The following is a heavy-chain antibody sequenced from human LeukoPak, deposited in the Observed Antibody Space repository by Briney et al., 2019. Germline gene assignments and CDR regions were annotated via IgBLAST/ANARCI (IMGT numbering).Heavy chain of an antibody. Sequence: GGSLRLSCTASGFTLSSYWMHWVRQAPGKGLVWVSRMNSDGSSTSYADSVKGRFTISRDNAKNTLYLQMNSLRTEDTAVYYCARIACSGGTCCDHWGQGTPVTVSS. CDR2: MNSDGSST. V-gene: IGHV3-74*01. J-gene: IGHJ4*02. CDR1: GFTLSSYW. CDR3: ARIACSGGTCCDH. D-gene: IGHD2-15*01.